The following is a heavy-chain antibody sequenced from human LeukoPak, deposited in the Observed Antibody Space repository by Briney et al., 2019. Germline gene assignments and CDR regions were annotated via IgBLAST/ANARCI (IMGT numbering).Heavy chain of an antibody. J-gene: IGHJ4*02. D-gene: IGHD2-15*01. CDR2: IYYSGST. V-gene: IGHV4-59*01. CDR1: GGSISSYF. CDR3: ARVVAGYYYFDY. Sequence: SETLSLTCTVSGGSISSYFWSWIRQPPGKGLGWIGYIYYSGSTSYNPSLESRVTISVDTSKNQFSLKLSSVTAADTALYYCARVVAGYYYFDYWGQGTLVSVSS.